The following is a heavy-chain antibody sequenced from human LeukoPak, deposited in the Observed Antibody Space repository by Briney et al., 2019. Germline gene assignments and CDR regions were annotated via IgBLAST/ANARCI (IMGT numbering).Heavy chain of an antibody. V-gene: IGHV4-31*03. CDR1: GGSISSGPYY. CDR3: ARTGDTGY. Sequence: ASETLSLTCTVSGGSISSGPYYWIWIRQHPGKGLEWIGYITYSGNTYYYPALNSRVTVSLDTSKTQFSLKLSSVTAADTAVYYCARTGDTGYWGQGTLVTVSS. CDR2: ITYSGNT. D-gene: IGHD7-27*01. J-gene: IGHJ4*02.